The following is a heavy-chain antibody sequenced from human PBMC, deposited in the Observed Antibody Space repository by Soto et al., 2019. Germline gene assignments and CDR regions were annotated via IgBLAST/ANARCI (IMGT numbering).Heavy chain of an antibody. CDR2: IIPIFGTA. J-gene: IGHJ5*02. V-gene: IGHV1-69*12. CDR3: ARDGSGYDLIHPANWFDP. CDR1: GGTFSSYA. Sequence: QVQLVQSGAEVKKPGSSVKVSCKASGGTFSSYAISWVRQAPGQGLEWMGGIIPIFGTANYAQKFQGRVTITADEXTXTXXMELSSLRSEDTAVYYCARDGSGYDLIHPANWFDPWGQGTLVTVSS. D-gene: IGHD5-12*01.